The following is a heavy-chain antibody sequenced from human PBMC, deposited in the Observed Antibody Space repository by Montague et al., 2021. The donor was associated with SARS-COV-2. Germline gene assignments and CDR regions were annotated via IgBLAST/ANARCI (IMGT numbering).Heavy chain of an antibody. CDR1: GFTFGDYA. D-gene: IGHD3-3*01. Sequence: SLRLSCAASGFTFGDYAMHWVRQAPGKGLEWVSGISWNSGSIGYADSVKGRFTISRDNAKNSLYLQMNSLGAEDTALYYCAKDSYYDFWSGYSPGVNWFDPWGQGTLVTVSS. V-gene: IGHV3-9*01. CDR3: AKDSYYDFWSGYSPGVNWFDP. J-gene: IGHJ5*02. CDR2: ISWNSGSI.